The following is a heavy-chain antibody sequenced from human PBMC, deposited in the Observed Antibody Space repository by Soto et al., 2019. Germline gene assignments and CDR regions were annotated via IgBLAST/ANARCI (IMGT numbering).Heavy chain of an antibody. V-gene: IGHV3-23*01. D-gene: IGHD6-13*01. CDR2: ISGSGGST. CDR1: GFSFITFG. CDR3: TKQQLVGAFFDY. J-gene: IGHJ4*02. Sequence: GGSLRLSCAASGFSFITFGMSWVRQAPGKGLEWVSDISGSGGSTYHADSVKGRFTISRDNSKSTLYLQMNRLTAEDTAVYYCTKQQLVGAFFDYWGLGTLVTVSS.